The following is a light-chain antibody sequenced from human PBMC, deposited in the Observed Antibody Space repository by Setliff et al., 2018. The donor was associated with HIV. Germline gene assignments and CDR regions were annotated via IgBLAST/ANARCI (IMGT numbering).Light chain of an antibody. Sequence: QSALDQPASVSGSPGQSITISCTGTSSDVGVYNFVSWYQQHPGKAPKLIIYDVSNRPSGVSYRFSASKSGNTASLTISGLQAEDDADYYCSSYTSSNTYVFGTGTKVTVL. CDR1: SSDVGVYNF. J-gene: IGLJ1*01. CDR2: DVS. CDR3: SSYTSSNTYV. V-gene: IGLV2-14*03.